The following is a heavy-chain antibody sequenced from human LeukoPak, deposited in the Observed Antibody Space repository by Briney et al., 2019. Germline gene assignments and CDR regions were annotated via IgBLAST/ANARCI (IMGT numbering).Heavy chain of an antibody. J-gene: IGHJ3*02. CDR1: GGSISSSSYY. CDR2: IYYSGST. D-gene: IGHD2-2*01. Sequence: SETLSLTCTVSGGSISSSSYYWGWIRQPPGKGLEWIGSIYYSGSTYYNPSLKSRVTISVDTSKNQFSLKLSSVTAADTAVYYCRSSTSWPRAFDNWGQGTMVTVSS. V-gene: IGHV4-39*01. CDR3: RSSTSWPRAFDN.